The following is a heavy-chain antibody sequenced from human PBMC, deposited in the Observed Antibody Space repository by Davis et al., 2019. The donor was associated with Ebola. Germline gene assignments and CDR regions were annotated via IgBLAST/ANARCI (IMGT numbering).Heavy chain of an antibody. D-gene: IGHD2-15*01. CDR3: SRYCSGGSCYHPEEGIYYYYYMDV. CDR1: GFTFSSYS. J-gene: IGHJ6*03. CDR2: ISYDGGVK. V-gene: IGHV3-30*03. Sequence: GGSLRLSCAASGFTFSSYSMNWVRQAPGKGLEWVALISYDGGVKYYADSVKGRFTISRDNSKNTLYLQMNSLRAEDTAVYYCSRYCSGGSCYHPEEGIYYYYYMDVWGKGTTVTVSS.